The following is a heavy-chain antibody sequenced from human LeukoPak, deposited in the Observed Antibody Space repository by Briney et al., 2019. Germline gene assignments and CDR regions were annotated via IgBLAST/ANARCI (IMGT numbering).Heavy chain of an antibody. CDR3: AKTDGNYSPPGDS. Sequence: GASVKVSCKASGGTFSSYAISWVRQAPGQGLEWMGGIIPIFGTANYAQKFQGRVTITADESTSTAYMELSSLRSDDTAVYYCAKTDGNYSPPGDSWGQGTLVTVSS. V-gene: IGHV1-69*13. CDR1: GGTFSSYA. J-gene: IGHJ4*02. CDR2: IIPIFGTA. D-gene: IGHD1-26*01.